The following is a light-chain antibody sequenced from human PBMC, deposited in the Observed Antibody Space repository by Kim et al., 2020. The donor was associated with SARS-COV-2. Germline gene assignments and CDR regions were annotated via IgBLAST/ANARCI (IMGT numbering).Light chain of an antibody. V-gene: IGLV3-1*01. CDR1: KLGDKY. J-gene: IGLJ2*01. CDR2: GDN. Sequence: SYELTQPPSVSASPGQTASITCSGDKLGDKYACWYQQKPGQSPVVVNYGDNKRPSGIPERFSGSNSGNTATLTISGTQAMDEADYYCQAWVSSTVVFGGGTQLTVL. CDR3: QAWVSSTVV.